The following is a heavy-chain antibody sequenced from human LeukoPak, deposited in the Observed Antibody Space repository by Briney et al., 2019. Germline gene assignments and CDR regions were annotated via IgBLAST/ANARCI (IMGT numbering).Heavy chain of an antibody. Sequence: GGSLTLSCAASGFTFSDFDMSWIRQAPGEGLEWISYISASGSAINYADSVKGRLTISRDNAENSLYLQMNSLRAEDTAVYYCARIVFWSGWYFDLWGRGTQVTVSS. CDR2: ISASGSAI. D-gene: IGHD3-3*01. V-gene: IGHV3-11*01. CDR3: ARIVFWSGWYFDL. CDR1: GFTFSDFD. J-gene: IGHJ2*01.